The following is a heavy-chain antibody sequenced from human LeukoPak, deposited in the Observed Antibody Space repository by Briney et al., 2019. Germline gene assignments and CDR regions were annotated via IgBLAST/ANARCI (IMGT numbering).Heavy chain of an antibody. J-gene: IGHJ5*02. CDR3: ARLQSGTTRLSTWFDP. D-gene: IGHD3-10*01. Sequence: GGSLRLSCAASGFTFSNYWMSWVRQAPGKGLEWVADIKQDGSEKYYVDSVKGRFTISRDNAKNSLYLQMNSLRAEDTSVYYWARLQSGTTRLSTWFDPWGQGNLVTVSS. V-gene: IGHV3-7*01. CDR2: IKQDGSEK. CDR1: GFTFSNYW.